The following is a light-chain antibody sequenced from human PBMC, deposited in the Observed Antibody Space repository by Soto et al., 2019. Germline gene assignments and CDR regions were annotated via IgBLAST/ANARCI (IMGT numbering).Light chain of an antibody. Sequence: QPVLTQPASVCGSPGQSITISCTGTSSDVGGYNYVSWYQQHPGKAPKLMIYEVSNRPSGVSNRFSGSKSGNTASLTISGLQAEDEADYYCSSYTSSSTLVVFGGGTKVTVL. CDR1: SSDVGGYNY. V-gene: IGLV2-14*01. J-gene: IGLJ2*01. CDR3: SSYTSSSTLVV. CDR2: EVS.